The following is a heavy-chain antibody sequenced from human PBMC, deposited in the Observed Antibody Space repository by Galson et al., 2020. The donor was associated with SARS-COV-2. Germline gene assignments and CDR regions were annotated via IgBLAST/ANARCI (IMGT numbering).Heavy chain of an antibody. Sequence: ETSETLSLTCAVYGGSFSGYYWSWIRQPPGKGLEWIGEINHSGSTNYNPSLKSRVTISVDTSKNQFSLKLSSVTAADTAVYYCARSLRWLDYWGQGTLVTVSS. CDR1: GGSFSGYY. V-gene: IGHV4-34*01. CDR2: INHSGST. J-gene: IGHJ4*02. CDR3: ARSLRWLDY.